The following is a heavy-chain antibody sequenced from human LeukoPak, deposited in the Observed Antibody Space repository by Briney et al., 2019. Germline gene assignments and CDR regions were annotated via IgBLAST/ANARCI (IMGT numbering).Heavy chain of an antibody. Sequence: PSETLSLTCTVSGGSISTGDYYWSWIRQPPGKGLEWIGYIYYSGSTYYNPSLKSRVTISVDTSKNQFSLKLSSVTAADTAVYYCARTFQLPEVYFDYWGQGTLVTVSS. J-gene: IGHJ4*02. CDR3: ARTFQLPEVYFDY. V-gene: IGHV4-30-4*01. CDR1: GGSISTGDYY. D-gene: IGHD2-2*01. CDR2: IYYSGST.